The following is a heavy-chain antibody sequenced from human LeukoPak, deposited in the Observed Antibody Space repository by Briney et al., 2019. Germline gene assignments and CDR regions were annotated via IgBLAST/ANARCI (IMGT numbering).Heavy chain of an antibody. CDR1: GYTFTSYG. Sequence: ASVKVSCKASGYTFTSYGISWVRQAPGQGLEWMGWISAYNGNTNYAQKLQGRVTMTADTSTSTAYMELRSLRSDDTAVYYCARVLEYCSSTSCYFFDYWGQGTLVTVSS. V-gene: IGHV1-18*01. CDR3: ARVLEYCSSTSCYFFDY. CDR2: ISAYNGNT. D-gene: IGHD2-2*01. J-gene: IGHJ4*02.